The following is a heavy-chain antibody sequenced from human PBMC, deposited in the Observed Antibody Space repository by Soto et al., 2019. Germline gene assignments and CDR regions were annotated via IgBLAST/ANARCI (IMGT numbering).Heavy chain of an antibody. CDR2: ISSTGSYI. V-gene: IGHV3-21*01. J-gene: IGHJ3*01. CDR1: GFIFSTYN. Sequence: EVQLVESGGGLVKPGGSLRLSCAASGFIFSTYNLNWVRQAPGKGVEWVSSISSTGSYIYYADSVKGRFTSSRDNAQNFLYLQMNSLGVEDTAVYFCARGGICSGGSCYPPGAFDVWGQGTAVIVSS. CDR3: ARGGICSGGSCYPPGAFDV. D-gene: IGHD2-15*01.